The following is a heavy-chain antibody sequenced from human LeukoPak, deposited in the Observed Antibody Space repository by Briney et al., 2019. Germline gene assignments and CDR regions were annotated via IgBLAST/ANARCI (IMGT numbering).Heavy chain of an antibody. CDR3: ANTVTTLYGMDV. J-gene: IGHJ6*02. CDR1: GGSFSGYY. D-gene: IGHD4-17*01. Sequence: PSETLSLTCAVYGGSFSGYYWSWIRQPPGKGLEWIGEINHSGSTNYSPSLKSRVTISVDTSKNQFSLKLSSVTAADTAVYYCANTVTTLYGMDVWGQGTTVTVSS. V-gene: IGHV4-34*01. CDR2: INHSGST.